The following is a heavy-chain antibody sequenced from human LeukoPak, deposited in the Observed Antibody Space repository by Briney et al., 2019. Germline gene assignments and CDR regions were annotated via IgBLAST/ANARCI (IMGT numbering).Heavy chain of an antibody. CDR2: IKQDGSEK. J-gene: IGHJ4*02. D-gene: IGHD6-13*01. V-gene: IGHV3-7*01. CDR3: ARDWVRSSCTD. Sequence: PGGSLRLSCAASGFTFTSYWMSWVRQAPGKGLEWVANIKQDGSEKYYVDSVKGRFTISGDNAKNSLYLQMNSLRAEDTAVYYCARDWVRSSCTDWGQGTLVTVSS. CDR1: GFTFTSYW.